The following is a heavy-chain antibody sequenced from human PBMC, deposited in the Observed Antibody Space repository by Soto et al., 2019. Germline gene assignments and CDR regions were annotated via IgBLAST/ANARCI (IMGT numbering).Heavy chain of an antibody. J-gene: IGHJ6*02. CDR2: IIPIFGTA. CDR3: AGELAGYGDLGGYYYGMDV. Sequence: QVQLVQSGAEVKKPGSSVKVSCKASGGTFSSYAISWVRQAPGQGLEWMGGIIPIFGTANYAQKFQGRVTTTADESTSTAYMELSSLRSEDTAVYYCAGELAGYGDLGGYYYGMDVWGQGTTVTVSS. CDR1: GGTFSSYA. V-gene: IGHV1-69*01. D-gene: IGHD4-17*01.